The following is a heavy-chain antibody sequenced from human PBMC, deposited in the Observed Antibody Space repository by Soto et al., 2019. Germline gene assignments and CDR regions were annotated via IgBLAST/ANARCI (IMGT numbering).Heavy chain of an antibody. J-gene: IGHJ6*02. Sequence: SETLSLTCTVSGGSISSGDYYWSWIRQPPGKGLEWIGYIYYSGSTYYNPSLKSRVTISVDTSKNQFSLKLSSVAAADTAVYYCARVRTDFWSGSITYGMDVWGQGTTVTVSS. V-gene: IGHV4-30-4*01. CDR3: ARVRTDFWSGSITYGMDV. D-gene: IGHD3-3*01. CDR2: IYYSGST. CDR1: GGSISSGDYY.